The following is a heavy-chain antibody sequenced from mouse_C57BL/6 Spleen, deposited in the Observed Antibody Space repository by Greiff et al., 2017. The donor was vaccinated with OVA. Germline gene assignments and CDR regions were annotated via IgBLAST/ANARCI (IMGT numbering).Heavy chain of an antibody. Sequence: EVMLVESEGGLVQPGSSMKLSCTASGFTFSSYAMSWVRQTPEKRLEWVAYISSGGDYIYYADTVKGRFTISRDNARNTLYLQMSSLKSEDTAMYYCTRDDYWGQGTTLTVSS. V-gene: IGHV5-9-1*02. CDR2: ISSGGDYI. J-gene: IGHJ2*01. CDR1: GFTFSSYA. CDR3: TRDDY.